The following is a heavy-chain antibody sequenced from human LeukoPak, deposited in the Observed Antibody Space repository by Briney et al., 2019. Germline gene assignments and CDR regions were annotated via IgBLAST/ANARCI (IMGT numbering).Heavy chain of an antibody. Sequence: GASVKVSCKASGYTFTSYGISWVRQAPGQVLESMGWMSAYNGNTNYAQKLQGRVTMTTDTSTSTAYMELRSLRSDDTAVYYCARFEILRRTIFGVVPGTNDYWGQGTLVTVSS. V-gene: IGHV1-18*01. CDR3: ARFEILRRTIFGVVPGTNDY. CDR1: GYTFTSYG. J-gene: IGHJ4*02. D-gene: IGHD3-3*01. CDR2: MSAYNGNT.